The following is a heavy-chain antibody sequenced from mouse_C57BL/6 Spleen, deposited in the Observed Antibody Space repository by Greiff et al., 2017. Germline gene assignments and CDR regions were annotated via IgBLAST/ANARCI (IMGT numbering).Heavy chain of an antibody. J-gene: IGHJ4*01. D-gene: IGHD1-2*01. CDR3: ARGGIDGGDYAMDY. CDR2: IDPSDSYT. Sequence: VQLQQPGAELVMPGASVKLSCKASGYTFTSYWMHWVKQRPGQGLEWIGEIDPSDSYTNYNQKFKGKSTLTVDKSSSTAYMQLSSLTSEDSAVYYCARGGIDGGDYAMDYWGQGTSVTVSS. V-gene: IGHV1-69*01. CDR1: GYTFTSYW.